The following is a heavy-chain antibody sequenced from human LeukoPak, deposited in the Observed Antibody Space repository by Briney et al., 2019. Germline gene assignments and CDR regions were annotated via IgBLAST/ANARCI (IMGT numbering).Heavy chain of an antibody. CDR1: GGSISSGDYY. V-gene: IGHV4-30-4*01. CDR3: ARHGRRQWIDY. D-gene: IGHD6-19*01. J-gene: IGHJ4*02. CDR2: IYYSGST. Sequence: SETLSLTCTVSGGSISSGDYYWSWIRQPPGKGLEWIGYIYYSGSTYYNPSLKSRVTISVDTSKNQFSLKLSSVTAADTAVYYCARHGRRQWIDYWGQGTLVTVSS.